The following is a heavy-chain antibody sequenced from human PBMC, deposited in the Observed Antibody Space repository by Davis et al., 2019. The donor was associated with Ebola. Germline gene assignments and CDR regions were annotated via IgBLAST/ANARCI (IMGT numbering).Heavy chain of an antibody. J-gene: IGHJ4*02. CDR3: TTDGIDYGDYFDY. Sequence: GGSLRHSSTPSGFNFCNACMPWARPAPGKVLEWLGRIKSKTDGGTTYYAAPVKGRFTISRDDSKNTLYLQMNSLKTEKTAVYYCTTDGIDYGDYFDYWGQGTLVTVSS. D-gene: IGHD4-17*01. CDR1: GFNFCNAC. V-gene: IGHV3-15*01. CDR2: IKSKTDGGTT.